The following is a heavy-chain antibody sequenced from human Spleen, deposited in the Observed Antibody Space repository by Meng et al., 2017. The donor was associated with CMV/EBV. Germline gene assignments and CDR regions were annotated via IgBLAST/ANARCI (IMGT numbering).Heavy chain of an antibody. J-gene: IGHJ3*02. CDR3: ARVGEWDLLKAAFDI. Sequence: GGSLRLSCAASGFTFSSYAMSWVRQAPGKGLEWVSVIYRDGRPYYADSVMGRFTISRDNSENILYLQMNSLRTEDTAVYHCARVGEWDLLKAAFDIWGQGTLVTVSS. V-gene: IGHV3-66*02. D-gene: IGHD1-26*01. CDR1: GFTFSSYA. CDR2: IYRDGRP.